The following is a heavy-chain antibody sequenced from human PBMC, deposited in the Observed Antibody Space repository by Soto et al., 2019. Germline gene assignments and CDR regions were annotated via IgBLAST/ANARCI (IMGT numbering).Heavy chain of an antibody. CDR3: ARAQFYSGSGNYHNLMFDP. V-gene: IGHV4-30-2*01. J-gene: IGHJ5*02. CDR2: IYQSGTF. Sequence: TLALTCTVSGGSFKSGSYSWSWILQPPGGGLEWVGYIYQSGTFLYNPSLKTRLTMSLDRSNNQFSLTLNSVTAADTAVYYCARAQFYSGSGNYHNLMFDPWGQGNQVTVSS. D-gene: IGHD3-10*01. CDR1: GGSFKSGSYS.